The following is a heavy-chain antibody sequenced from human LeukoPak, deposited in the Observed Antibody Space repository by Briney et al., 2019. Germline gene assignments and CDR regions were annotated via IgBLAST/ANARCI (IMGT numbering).Heavy chain of an antibody. Sequence: ASVKVSCKASGYIFTGYYMHWVRQAPGQGLEWMGWTNPNSGGTNYAQKFQGRVTMTRDTSISTAYMELSRLRSDDTAVYYCARAVDYYGSGSYYNPLDYWGQGTLVTVSS. CDR3: ARAVDYYGSGSYYNPLDY. J-gene: IGHJ4*02. D-gene: IGHD3-10*01. CDR2: TNPNSGGT. CDR1: GYIFTGYY. V-gene: IGHV1-2*02.